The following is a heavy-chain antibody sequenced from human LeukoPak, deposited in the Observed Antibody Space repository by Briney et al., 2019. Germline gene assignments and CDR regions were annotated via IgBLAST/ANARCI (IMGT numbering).Heavy chain of an antibody. CDR3: ASGARGAVEYFDY. V-gene: IGHV1-69*05. D-gene: IGHD3-10*01. J-gene: IGHJ4*02. CDR1: GGTFSTYS. CDR2: IIPIFGTA. Sequence: ASVKVSCKASGGTFSTYSTSWVRQAPGQGLEWMGGIIPIFGTANYAQKFQGRVTITTDESTSTAYMELSSLRSEDTAVYYCASGARGAVEYFDYWGQGTLVTVSS.